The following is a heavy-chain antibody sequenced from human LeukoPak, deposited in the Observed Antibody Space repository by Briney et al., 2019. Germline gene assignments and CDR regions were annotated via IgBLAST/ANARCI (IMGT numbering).Heavy chain of an antibody. CDR3: ARDSDMVRGVPDFDY. D-gene: IGHD3-10*01. J-gene: IGHJ4*02. CDR2: INPNSGGT. V-gene: IGHV1-2*02. CDR1: GYTFTSYD. Sequence: ASVKVSCKASGYTFTSYDINWVRQATGQGLEWMGWINPNSGGTNYAQKFQGRVTMTRDTSISTAYMELSRLRSDDTAVYYCARDSDMVRGVPDFDYWGQGTLVTVSS.